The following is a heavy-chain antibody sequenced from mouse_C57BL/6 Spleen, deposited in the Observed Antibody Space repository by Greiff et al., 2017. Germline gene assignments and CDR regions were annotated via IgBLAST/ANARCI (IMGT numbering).Heavy chain of an antibody. J-gene: IGHJ1*03. CDR3: ARRDYSNYVGYFDV. D-gene: IGHD2-5*01. CDR2: INPSTGGT. Sequence: EVKLMESGPELVKPGASVKISCKASGYSFTGYYMNWVKQSPEKSLEWIGEINPSTGGTTYNQKFKAKATLTVDKSSSTAYMQLKSLTSEDSAVYYCARRDYSNYVGYFDVWGTGTTVTVSS. V-gene: IGHV1-42*01. CDR1: GYSFTGYY.